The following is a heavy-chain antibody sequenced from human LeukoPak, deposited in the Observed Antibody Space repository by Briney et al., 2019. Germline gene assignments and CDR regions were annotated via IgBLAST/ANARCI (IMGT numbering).Heavy chain of an antibody. CDR2: TVGGGSPNT. CDR1: GFYFANYA. Sequence: GGSLRLSCAASGFYFANYAMSWVRQAPGKGLEWVSATVGGGSPNTYHADSVKGRFTISRDNSKNTLFLQMNSLGAEDTAVYYCARAGSGRSPDWFDPWGQGTLVTVSS. D-gene: IGHD1-26*01. V-gene: IGHV3-23*01. J-gene: IGHJ5*02. CDR3: ARAGSGRSPDWFDP.